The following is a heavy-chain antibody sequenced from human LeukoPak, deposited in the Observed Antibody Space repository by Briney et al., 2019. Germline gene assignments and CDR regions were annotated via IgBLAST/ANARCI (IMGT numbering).Heavy chain of an antibody. CDR2: IRGNGGNT. CDR1: GFTFSSYA. Sequence: PGGSLRLSCAASGFTFSSYAMSWVRQAPGKGLEWVSDIRGNGGNTYYADSVKGRFTISRDNSKNTLYLQMNSLRAEATAVYYCAKAEIRYQLLFQYYGMDVWGQGTTVTVSS. V-gene: IGHV3-23*01. J-gene: IGHJ6*02. D-gene: IGHD2-2*01. CDR3: AKAEIRYQLLFQYYGMDV.